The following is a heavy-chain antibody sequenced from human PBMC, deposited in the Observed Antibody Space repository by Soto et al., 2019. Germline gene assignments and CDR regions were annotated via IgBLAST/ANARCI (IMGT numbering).Heavy chain of an antibody. J-gene: IGHJ4*02. CDR2: ISPHNFNT. CDR3: ARDEGGYDILTGYYKAHHFDY. Sequence: VKVSCKASGDTFTHFKITWVLQAPRQGLEWMGYISPHNFNTNYAQKFRGRVTLTTEKSTNTAYMDLRSLTSDDTAVYYCARDEGGYDILTGYYKAHHFDYWGQGVPVTVSS. CDR1: GDTFTHFK. V-gene: IGHV1-18*01. D-gene: IGHD3-9*01.